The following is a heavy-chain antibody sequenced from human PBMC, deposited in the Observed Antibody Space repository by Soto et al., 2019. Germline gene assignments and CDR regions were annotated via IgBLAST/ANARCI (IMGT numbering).Heavy chain of an antibody. D-gene: IGHD5-12*01. J-gene: IGHJ5*02. V-gene: IGHV1-3*01. CDR3: ARLVIGYSGYDFRGDWFDP. Sequence: ASVKVSCKASGDTFTSSAMHWLRQAPDQRLEWMGWINAGNGNTKYPQKFQGRVTITRDTSASTAYMELSSLRSEDTAVYYCARLVIGYSGYDFRGDWFDPWGQGTLVTVSS. CDR2: INAGNGNT. CDR1: GDTFTSSA.